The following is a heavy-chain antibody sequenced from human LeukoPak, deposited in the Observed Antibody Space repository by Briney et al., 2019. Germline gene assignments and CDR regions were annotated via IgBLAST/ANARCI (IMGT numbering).Heavy chain of an antibody. CDR2: ISSDGSSR. Sequence: GGSLRLSCAASGFTFSTSAMHWVRQAPGKGLEWVAVISSDGSSRYYADSVKGRFTISRDDSKNTLYLQMNSLRAEDTAVYYCAKWKDSSGSLDYWGQGTLVTVSS. J-gene: IGHJ4*02. CDR1: GFTFSTSA. CDR3: AKWKDSSGSLDY. V-gene: IGHV3-30*07. D-gene: IGHD6-19*01.